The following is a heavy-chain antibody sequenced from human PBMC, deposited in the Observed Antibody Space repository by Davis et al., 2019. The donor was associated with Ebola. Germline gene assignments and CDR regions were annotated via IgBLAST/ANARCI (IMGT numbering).Heavy chain of an antibody. CDR2: ISAYNGNI. V-gene: IGHV1-18*04. Sequence: ASVKVSCKASGYTFTNYGISWVRQAPGQGLEWMGWISAYNGNINYAQKLQGRVTMTTDTSTSTAYMELRSLRSNDTAVYYCARGKLVGPSSAIDYWGQGTLVTVSS. D-gene: IGHD1-26*01. CDR1: GYTFTNYG. J-gene: IGHJ4*02. CDR3: ARGKLVGPSSAIDY.